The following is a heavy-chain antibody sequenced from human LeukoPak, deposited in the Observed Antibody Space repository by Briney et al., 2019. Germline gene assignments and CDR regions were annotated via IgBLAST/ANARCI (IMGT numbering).Heavy chain of an antibody. CDR3: ARVIHSTVTNHWFDP. Sequence: SQTLSLTCAISGDTVSRNSAAWNWIRQSPSRGLEWLGRTYYRSKWYNDYAVSVKSRIIINPDTSKNQFSLQLNSVTPEDTAVYYCARVIHSTVTNHWFDPWGQGTLVIVSS. CDR2: TYYRSKWYN. J-gene: IGHJ5*02. CDR1: GDTVSRNSAA. V-gene: IGHV6-1*01. D-gene: IGHD4-11*01.